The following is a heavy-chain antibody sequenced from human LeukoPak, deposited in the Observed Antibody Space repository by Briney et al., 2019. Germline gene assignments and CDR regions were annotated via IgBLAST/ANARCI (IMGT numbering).Heavy chain of an antibody. V-gene: IGHV3-23*01. CDR2: ISGSGDST. Sequence: GGSLRLSCAASGFTFSNYAMSWVRQAPGKELEWVSAISGSGDSTYYADSVKGRFTISRDSSMETLYLQMNSLRAEDTATYFCAKRLSFGVAIGDFDYWGQGTLVTVSS. CDR1: GFTFSNYA. D-gene: IGHD3-3*01. J-gene: IGHJ4*02. CDR3: AKRLSFGVAIGDFDY.